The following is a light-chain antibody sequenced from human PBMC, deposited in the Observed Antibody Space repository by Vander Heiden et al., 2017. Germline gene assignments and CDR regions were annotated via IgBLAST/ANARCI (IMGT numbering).Light chain of an antibody. Sequence: DVQLAQSPSSLSASVGDRVTITCRASQSIGNCLNWYQQKAGKAPKLLISAASTLESGVPSRFSGSGSGTDFTLTISSLQPEDFATYYCQQGENTFGEFGQGTKVEIK. J-gene: IGKJ1*01. CDR2: AAS. CDR1: QSIGNC. V-gene: IGKV1-39*01. CDR3: QQGENTFGE.